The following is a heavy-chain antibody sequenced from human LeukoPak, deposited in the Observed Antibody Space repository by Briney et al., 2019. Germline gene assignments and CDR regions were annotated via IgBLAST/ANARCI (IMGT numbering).Heavy chain of an antibody. CDR1: GGSISSYY. CDR3: AREDGSGSYYSFPY. D-gene: IGHD3-10*01. Sequence: SETLSLTCTVSGGSISSYYWSWIRQPPGKGLEWIGSIYHSGSTYYNPSLKSRVTISVDTSKNQFSLKLSSVTAADTAVYYCAREDGSGSYYSFPYWGQGTLVTVSS. V-gene: IGHV4-59*12. J-gene: IGHJ4*02. CDR2: IYHSGST.